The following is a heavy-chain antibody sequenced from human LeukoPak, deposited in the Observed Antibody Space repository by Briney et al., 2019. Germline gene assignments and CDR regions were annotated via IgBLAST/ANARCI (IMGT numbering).Heavy chain of an antibody. CDR2: MNPNSGNT. CDR1: GYTFTSYD. Sequence: ASVKVSCKASGYTFTSYDINWVRQATGQGLEWMGWMNPNSGNTGYAQKFQGRVTITRNTSISTAYMELSSLRSEDTAVYYCARGRGVFGVVMNDYCGQGTLVTVSS. CDR3: ARGRGVFGVVMNDY. V-gene: IGHV1-8*03. J-gene: IGHJ4*02. D-gene: IGHD3-3*01.